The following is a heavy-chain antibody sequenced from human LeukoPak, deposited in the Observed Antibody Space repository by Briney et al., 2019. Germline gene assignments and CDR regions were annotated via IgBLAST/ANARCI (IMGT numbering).Heavy chain of an antibody. J-gene: IGHJ3*02. D-gene: IGHD3-16*01. CDR2: IWYDGSNK. CDR1: GFTFSSYG. CDR3: ARDSGGDAFDI. V-gene: IGHV3-33*01. Sequence: GGSLRLSCAASGFTFSSYGMHWVRQAPGKGLEWVAVIWYDGSNKYYADSVKGRFTISRNNSKNTLYLQMNSLRAEDTAVYYCARDSGGDAFDIWGQGTMVTVSS.